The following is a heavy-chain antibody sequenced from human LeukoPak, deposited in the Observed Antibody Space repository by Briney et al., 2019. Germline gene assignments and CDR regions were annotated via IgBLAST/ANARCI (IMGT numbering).Heavy chain of an antibody. CDR2: IYPRDSDT. Sequence: GESLKISCEASGYTFTHQWIGWVRQLPGTGLEWVGIIYPRDSDTIYSPSFQGHVTISADTSINTAYLEWRSLEASDTAMYYCARHSDVVGAIWGQGTQVTVSS. CDR1: GYTFTHQW. V-gene: IGHV5-51*01. CDR3: ARHSDVVGAI. J-gene: IGHJ4*02. D-gene: IGHD3-16*01.